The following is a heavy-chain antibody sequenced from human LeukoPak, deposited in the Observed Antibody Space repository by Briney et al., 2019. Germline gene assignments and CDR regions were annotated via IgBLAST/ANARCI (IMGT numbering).Heavy chain of an antibody. Sequence: GGSLRLSCAASGFTFSSYAMSWVRQAPGKGLEWVSAISGSGGSTYYADSVKGRFTISRDNSKNTLYLQMNSLRAEDTAVYYCAKILGIAAAGTDYYYYYGMDVWGQGTTVTVSS. D-gene: IGHD6-13*01. J-gene: IGHJ6*02. V-gene: IGHV3-23*01. CDR1: GFTFSSYA. CDR3: AKILGIAAAGTDYYYYYGMDV. CDR2: ISGSGGST.